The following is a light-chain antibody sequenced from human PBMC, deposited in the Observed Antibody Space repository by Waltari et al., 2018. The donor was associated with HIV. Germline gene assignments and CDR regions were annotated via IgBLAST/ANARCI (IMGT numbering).Light chain of an antibody. J-gene: IGKJ1*01. CDR3: MQSTHWPGT. V-gene: IGKV2-30*01. CDR1: QSLIYTDGNTY. CDR2: KIS. Sequence: EAVLTQSPVSLSVALGRPASISCRSSQSLIYTDGNTYLNCFHQRPGQSPRRLIYKISNRDSGVPDRFSASGSVTEFTLHISRVEAEDVGIFYCMQSTHWPGTFGQGTKVEIQ.